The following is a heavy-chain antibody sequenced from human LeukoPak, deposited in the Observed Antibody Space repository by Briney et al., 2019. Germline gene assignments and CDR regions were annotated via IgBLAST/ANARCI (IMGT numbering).Heavy chain of an antibody. CDR3: ARDIYGSGSSQFNY. J-gene: IGHJ4*02. CDR2: VNRDGSEK. CDR1: GFXFSSYW. V-gene: IGHV3-7*05. D-gene: IGHD3-10*01. Sequence: PGGSLRLSCAASGFXFSSYWMSWVRQAPGKGLEWVVNVNRDGSEKYYVDSVTGRFTISRDNAKNSLYLQMNSLRAEDTAVYYCARDIYGSGSSQFNYWGQGTLVTVSS.